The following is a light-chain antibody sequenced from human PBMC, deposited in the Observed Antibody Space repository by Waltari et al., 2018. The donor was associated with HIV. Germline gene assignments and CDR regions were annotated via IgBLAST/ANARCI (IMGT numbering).Light chain of an antibody. J-gene: IGLJ1*01. CDR2: DVN. CDR1: TVGTYVF. Sequence: QSALTQPRSVSGSPGQSVTIPCTGTTVGTYVFVSWYQQYPGTAPKVLIYDVNKRPSGVPDRFSGSKSFNTASLTISGLQPEDEADYFCCSYAGRFTYVFGTGTKVTVL. V-gene: IGLV2-11*01. CDR3: CSYAGRFTYV.